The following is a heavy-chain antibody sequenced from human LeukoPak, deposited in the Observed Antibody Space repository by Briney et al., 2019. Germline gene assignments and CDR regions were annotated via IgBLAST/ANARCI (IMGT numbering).Heavy chain of an antibody. CDR2: FYTSGST. D-gene: IGHD3-10*01. J-gene: IGHJ5*02. Sequence: PSETLSLTCTVSGGSISSGSYYWSWIRQPAGKGLEWIGRFYTSGSTNYNPSLKSRVTISVDTSKNQFSLRLSSVTAADTAVYYCARGGYYYGSGTNWFDPWGQGTLVTVSS. CDR3: ARGGYYYGSGTNWFDP. V-gene: IGHV4-61*02. CDR1: GGSISSGSYY.